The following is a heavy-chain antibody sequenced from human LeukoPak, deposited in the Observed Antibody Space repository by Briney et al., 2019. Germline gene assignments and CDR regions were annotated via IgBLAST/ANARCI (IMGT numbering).Heavy chain of an antibody. CDR1: GGSFSGYY. D-gene: IGHD6-19*01. J-gene: IGHJ1*01. V-gene: IGHV4-34*01. Sequence: PSETLSLTCAVYGGSFSGYYWSWIRQPPGKGLEWIGEINHSGSTNYNPSLKSRVTISVDTSKNQFSLKLSSVTAADTAVYYCARPPTWIAVAGKYFQHWGQGTLVTVSS. CDR2: INHSGST. CDR3: ARPPTWIAVAGKYFQH.